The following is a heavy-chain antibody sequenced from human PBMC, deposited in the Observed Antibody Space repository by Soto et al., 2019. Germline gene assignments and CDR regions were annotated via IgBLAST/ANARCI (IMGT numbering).Heavy chain of an antibody. J-gene: IGHJ4*02. CDR2: IIPIFGTA. D-gene: IGHD4-17*01. Sequence: QVQLVQSGAEVKKPGSSVKVSCKASGGTFSSYAISWVRQAPGQGLEWMGGIIPIFGTANYAQKFQGRVTITADESTSTAYMELSSLRSEDTAVYYCAREKTPLDYGHYGYFDYWGQGTLVTVSS. CDR3: AREKTPLDYGHYGYFDY. CDR1: GGTFSSYA. V-gene: IGHV1-69*01.